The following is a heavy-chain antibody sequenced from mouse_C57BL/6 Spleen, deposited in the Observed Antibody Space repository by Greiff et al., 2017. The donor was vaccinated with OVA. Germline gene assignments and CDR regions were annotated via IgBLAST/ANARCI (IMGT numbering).Heavy chain of an antibody. D-gene: IGHD1-1*01. CDR2: IRSKSNNYAT. V-gene: IGHV10-1*01. CDR1: GFSFNTYA. CDR3: VRDYYGSSYASYCDY. Sequence: EVQLVESGGGLVQPKGSLKLSCAASGFSFNTYAMNWVRQAPGKGLEWVARIRSKSNNYATYYADSVKARFTISRVDTESMLYLQMNNLKTDDPAMYYCVRDYYGSSYASYCDYWGQGTTLTVSS. J-gene: IGHJ2*01.